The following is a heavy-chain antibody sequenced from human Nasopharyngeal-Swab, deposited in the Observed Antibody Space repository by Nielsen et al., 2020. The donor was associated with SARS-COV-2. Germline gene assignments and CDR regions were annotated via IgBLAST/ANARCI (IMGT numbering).Heavy chain of an antibody. CDR3: ARDILGIAAAGGHYYYYYGMDV. CDR1: GFTFSSYW. D-gene: IGHD6-13*01. V-gene: IGHV3-7*01. J-gene: IGHJ6*02. CDR2: IKQDGSEK. Sequence: GESLKISCAASGFTFSSYWMSWVRQAPGKGLEWVANIKQDGSEKYYVDSVKGRFTISRDNAKNSLYLQMNSLRAEDTAVYYCARDILGIAAAGGHYYYYYGMDVWGQGTTVTVSS.